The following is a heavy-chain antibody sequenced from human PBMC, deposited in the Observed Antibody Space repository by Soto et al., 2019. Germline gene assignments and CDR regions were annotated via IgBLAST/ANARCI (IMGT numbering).Heavy chain of an antibody. Sequence: QVQLVQSGAEVKKPGSSVKVSCKASGGTFSSYTISWVRQAPGQGLEWMGRIIPILGIANYAQKFQGRVTITADKSTSTAYMGLSSLRSEDTAVYYCARGDNYDYFDYWGQGTLVTVSS. J-gene: IGHJ4*02. V-gene: IGHV1-69*02. CDR2: IIPILGIA. D-gene: IGHD4-4*01. CDR1: GGTFSSYT. CDR3: ARGDNYDYFDY.